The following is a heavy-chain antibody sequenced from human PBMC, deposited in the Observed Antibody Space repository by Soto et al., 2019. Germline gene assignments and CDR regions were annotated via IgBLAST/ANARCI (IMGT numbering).Heavy chain of an antibody. CDR3: ASSSARYSKPYYYYMDG. Sequence: SETLSLSCAVYGGSFSGYYWSWIRQPPGKGLEWIGEINHSGSTNYNPSLKSRVTISVDTSKNQFSLKLSSVTAADTAVYYCASSSARYSKPYYYYMDGWGKGTTVTVSS. CDR1: GGSFSGYY. V-gene: IGHV4-34*01. D-gene: IGHD4-4*01. CDR2: INHSGST. J-gene: IGHJ6*03.